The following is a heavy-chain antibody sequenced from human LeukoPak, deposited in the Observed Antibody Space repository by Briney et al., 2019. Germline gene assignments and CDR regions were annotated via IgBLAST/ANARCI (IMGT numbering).Heavy chain of an antibody. J-gene: IGHJ4*02. CDR1: GYTFTSYG. Sequence: ASVKVACKASGYTFTSYGISWVRQAPGQGLEWMGWISAYNGNTNYAQKLQGRVTMTTDTSTSTAYMELRSLRSDDTAVYYCARDLYYGSGSYFGYWGQGTLVTVSS. CDR2: ISAYNGNT. CDR3: ARDLYYGSGSYFGY. V-gene: IGHV1-18*01. D-gene: IGHD3-10*01.